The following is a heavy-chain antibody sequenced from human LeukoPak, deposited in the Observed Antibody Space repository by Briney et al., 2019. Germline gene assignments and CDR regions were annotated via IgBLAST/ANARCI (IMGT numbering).Heavy chain of an antibody. CDR1: GGSFSGYY. CDR2: INHSGST. V-gene: IGHV4-34*01. CDR3: ARVRLLWFGQGGSFDY. D-gene: IGHD3-10*01. J-gene: IGHJ4*02. Sequence: SETLSPTCAVYGGSFSGYYWSWIRQPPGKGLEWIGAINHSGSTNYNPSLKSRVTISVDTSKNQFSLKLSSVTAADTAVYYCARVRLLWFGQGGSFDYWGQGTLVTVSS.